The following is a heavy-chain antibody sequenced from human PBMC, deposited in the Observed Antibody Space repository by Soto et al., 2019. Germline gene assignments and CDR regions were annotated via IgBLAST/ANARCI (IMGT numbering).Heavy chain of an antibody. V-gene: IGHV3-21*01. CDR2: ISSSSSYI. D-gene: IGHD3-22*01. CDR1: GFTFSSYS. Sequence: SLRLSCAAXGFTFSSYSMNWVRQAPGKGLEWVSSISSSSSYIYYADSVKGRFTISRDNAKNSLYLQMNSLRAEDTAVYYCARDRGYYYDSSGYWVYFDYWGQGTLVTVSS. CDR3: ARDRGYYYDSSGYWVYFDY. J-gene: IGHJ4*02.